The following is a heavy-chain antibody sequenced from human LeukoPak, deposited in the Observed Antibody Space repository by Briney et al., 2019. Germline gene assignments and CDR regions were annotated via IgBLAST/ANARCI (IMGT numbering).Heavy chain of an antibody. CDR1: GYSFTSYY. Sequence: ASVKVSCKASGYSFTSYYMHWVRQAPGQGLEWMGIINPSGGSTSYAQKFQGRVTMTRDTSTSTVYMELSSLRSEDTAVYYCARASGAVAMDVWGQGTTVTVSS. D-gene: IGHD6-19*01. CDR2: INPSGGST. V-gene: IGHV1-46*01. CDR3: ARASGAVAMDV. J-gene: IGHJ6*02.